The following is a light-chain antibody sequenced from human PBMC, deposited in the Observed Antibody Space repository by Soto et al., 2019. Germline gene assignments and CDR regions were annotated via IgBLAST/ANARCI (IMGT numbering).Light chain of an antibody. CDR2: DAS. V-gene: IGKV3-11*01. CDR3: PQRSNWPPTWT. CDR1: QSVGSY. J-gene: IGKJ1*01. Sequence: EIVLTQSPATLSLSPGERATLSCRASQSVGSYLAWYQHKPGQPPRLLIYDASNRATGIPARFSGSGSGTDFTITISSLEPEDFAVYYCPQRSNWPPTWTFGQGTKVEIK.